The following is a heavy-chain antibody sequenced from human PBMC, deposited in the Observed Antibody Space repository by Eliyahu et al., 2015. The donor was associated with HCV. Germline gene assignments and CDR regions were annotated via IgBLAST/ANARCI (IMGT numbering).Heavy chain of an antibody. CDR3: AKDRPKYGSGSLEEYYYYGMDV. D-gene: IGHD3-10*01. Sequence: EVQLVESGGGLVQPGGSLRLSCAASGFTFSSXAMXXVRQAPGKGLEWVSAISGSGGSTYYADSVKGRFTISRDNSKNTLYLQMNSLRAEDTAVYYCAKDRPKYGSGSLEEYYYYGMDVWGQGTTVTVSS. CDR1: GFTFSSXA. J-gene: IGHJ6*02. V-gene: IGHV3-23*04. CDR2: ISGSGGST.